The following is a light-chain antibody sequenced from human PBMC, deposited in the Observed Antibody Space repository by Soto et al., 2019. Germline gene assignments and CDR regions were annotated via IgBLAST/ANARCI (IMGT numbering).Light chain of an antibody. CDR3: QQRGSWPWLT. Sequence: EIVLKQSPGTLSLSPGERATLSCRTSQTVNNYLAWYQQKPGQAPRLVIYDASNRATGIPARFSGSGSGTDFTLTITSLEAEDSAVYYCQQRGSWPWLTFGGGTRVEIK. CDR1: QTVNNY. CDR2: DAS. V-gene: IGKV3-11*01. J-gene: IGKJ4*01.